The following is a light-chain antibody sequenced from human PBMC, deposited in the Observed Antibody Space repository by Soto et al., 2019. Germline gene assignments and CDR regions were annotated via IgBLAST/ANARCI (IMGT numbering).Light chain of an antibody. Sequence: IGVTQASAHLFCSSGGRAPLFFRARQKCSSNLAWYQQKPGQAPRLLIYGASTRATGIPARFSGSGSGTEFTLTISSLQSEDFAVYYCQQYNNWWTFGQGTKVEIK. CDR3: QQYNNWWT. CDR2: GAS. CDR1: QKCSSN. V-gene: IGKV3-15*01. J-gene: IGKJ1*01.